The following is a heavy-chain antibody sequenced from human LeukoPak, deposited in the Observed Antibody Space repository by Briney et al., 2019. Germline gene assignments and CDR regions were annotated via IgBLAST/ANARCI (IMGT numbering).Heavy chain of an antibody. CDR2: IIPIFGTA. CDR1: GGTFSSYA. V-gene: IGHV1-69*05. CDR3: ARERGYSYGYFDY. Sequence: SVKVSCKASGGTFSSYAISWVRQAPGQGLEWMGGIIPIFGTANYAQRFQGRVTITTDESTSTAYMELSSLRSEDTAVYYCARERGYSYGYFDYWGQGTLVTVSS. J-gene: IGHJ4*02. D-gene: IGHD5-18*01.